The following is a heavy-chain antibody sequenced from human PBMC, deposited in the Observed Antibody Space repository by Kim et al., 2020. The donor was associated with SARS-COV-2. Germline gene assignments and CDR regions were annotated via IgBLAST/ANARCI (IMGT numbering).Heavy chain of an antibody. CDR2: ISCSGGST. D-gene: IGHD3-16*02. CDR1: GFTFNNYA. J-gene: IGHJ3*02. V-gene: IGHV3-23*01. Sequence: GGSLRLSCAASGFTFNNYAMSWVRQAPGKGLEWVSGISCSGGSTYYADSVKGRFTISRDNSKNTLYLQMNSLRAEDTAVYSCAKGYTYYDYVWGSYRADAFDIWGQGTMVTVSS. CDR3: AKGYTYYDYVWGSYRADAFDI.